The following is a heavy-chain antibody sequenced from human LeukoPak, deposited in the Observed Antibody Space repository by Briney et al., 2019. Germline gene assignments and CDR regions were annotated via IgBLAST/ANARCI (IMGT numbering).Heavy chain of an antibody. V-gene: IGHV4-61*10. CDR1: GGSISSGSYY. CDR3: ARALESKGPFDY. J-gene: IGHJ4*02. Sequence: PSQTLSLTCTVSGGSISSGSYYWSWIRQPAGKGLEWIGYIYYSGSTNYNPSLKSRVTISVDTSKNQFSLKLSSVTAADTAVYYCARALESKGPFDYWGQGTLVTVSS. D-gene: IGHD3-16*02. CDR2: IYYSGST.